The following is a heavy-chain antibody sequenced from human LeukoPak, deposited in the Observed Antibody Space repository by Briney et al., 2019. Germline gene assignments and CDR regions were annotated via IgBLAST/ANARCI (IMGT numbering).Heavy chain of an antibody. V-gene: IGHV3-23*01. CDR2: IIGNGGWA. Sequence: GGSLRLSCAASGLTFSSYAMMWLRQAPGKGLEWVSAIIGNGGWALYADSVKGRFTISRDNSKNTLYLQMSSLRAEDTAVYYCAKDPNGDYIGAFDFWGQGTIVTVSS. D-gene: IGHD4-17*01. J-gene: IGHJ3*01. CDR1: GLTFSSYA. CDR3: AKDPNGDYIGAFDF.